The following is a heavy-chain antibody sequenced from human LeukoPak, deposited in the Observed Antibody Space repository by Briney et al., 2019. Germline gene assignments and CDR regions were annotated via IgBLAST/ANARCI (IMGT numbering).Heavy chain of an antibody. V-gene: IGHV4-4*07. CDR3: ARAYSRSYSHFDD. J-gene: IGHJ4*02. D-gene: IGHD1-26*01. CDR2: IYTSGST. CDR1: GGSISSYY. Sequence: SETLSLTCTVSGGSISSYYWSWIRQPAGKGLEWIGRIYTSGSTNYDPSLKSRVTISVDTSKNQFSLRLSSVTAADTAMYFCARAYSRSYSHFDDWGQGTLVTVSS.